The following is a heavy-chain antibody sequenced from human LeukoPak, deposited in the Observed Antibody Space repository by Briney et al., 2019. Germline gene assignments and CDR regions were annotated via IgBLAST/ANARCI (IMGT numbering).Heavy chain of an antibody. CDR3: ARQSGWYFDY. D-gene: IGHD6-19*01. CDR1: GGSISTYY. V-gene: IGHV4-59*01. CDR2: IYYSGST. Sequence: PSETLSLTCTVSGGSISTYYWSWIRQPPGKGLEWLGYIYYSGSTNYNPSLKSRVTISVDTSKDQFSLKLSSATAADTAVYYCARQSGWYFDYWGQGTLVTVSS. J-gene: IGHJ4*02.